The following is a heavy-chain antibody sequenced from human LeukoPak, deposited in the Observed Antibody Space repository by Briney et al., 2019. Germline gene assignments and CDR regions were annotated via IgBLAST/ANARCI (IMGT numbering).Heavy chain of an antibody. V-gene: IGHV4-38-2*02. D-gene: IGHD3-22*01. CDR2: IYRSGST. Sequence: SETLSLTCTVSGYSISSGYYWGWIRQPPGKGLEWIGSIYRSGSTYYNPSLKSRVTISVDMSKNQFSLKLSSVTAADTAVYYCARGVVVIWGDYFDYWGQGTLVTVSS. J-gene: IGHJ4*02. CDR1: GYSISSGYY. CDR3: ARGVVVIWGDYFDY.